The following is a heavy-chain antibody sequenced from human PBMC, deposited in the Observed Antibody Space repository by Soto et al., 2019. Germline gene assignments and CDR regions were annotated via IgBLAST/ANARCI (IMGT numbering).Heavy chain of an antibody. Sequence: QLLQSGGGLVQPGGSLTLSCAASGFTFGTTDMSWVRQAPGEGLEWVSTIDGSGGITYYADSVKGRFTISRDNSRNTVYLQMNSLRGDDTALYYCVKNSGGFNTWGQGALATVSS. D-gene: IGHD3-10*01. V-gene: IGHV3-23*01. CDR2: IDGSGGIT. CDR1: GFTFGTTD. CDR3: VKNSGGFNT. J-gene: IGHJ5*02.